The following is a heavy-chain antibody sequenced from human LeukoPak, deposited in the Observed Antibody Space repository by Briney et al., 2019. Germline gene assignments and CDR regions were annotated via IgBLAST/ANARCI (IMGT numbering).Heavy chain of an antibody. V-gene: IGHV4-59*08. J-gene: IGHJ3*02. D-gene: IGHD6-19*01. CDR1: NGSFSNHF. Sequence: SETLSLTCTVSNGSFSNHFWSWIRQPPGKGLEWIGYISCSGSAHYDPSLKSRVTISVDTSKNQFSLKLSSVTAADTAVYYCASGVAVDPDTFDIWGLGTLVTVSS. CDR3: ASGVAVDPDTFDI. CDR2: ISCSGSA.